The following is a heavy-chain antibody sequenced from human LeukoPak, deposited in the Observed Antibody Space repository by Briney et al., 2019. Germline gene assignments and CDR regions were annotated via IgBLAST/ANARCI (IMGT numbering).Heavy chain of an antibody. J-gene: IGHJ5*02. V-gene: IGHV1-18*01. CDR3: ARDRLIVVVPAAIWDNWFDP. CDR1: GYTFTSYG. CDR2: ISAYNGNT. D-gene: IGHD2-2*01. Sequence: ASVKVSCKASGYTFTSYGISWVRQAPGQGLEWMGWISAYNGNTNYAQKLQGRVTMTTDTSTSTAYMELRSLRSDDTAVYYCARDRLIVVVPAAIWDNWFDPWGQGTLVTVSS.